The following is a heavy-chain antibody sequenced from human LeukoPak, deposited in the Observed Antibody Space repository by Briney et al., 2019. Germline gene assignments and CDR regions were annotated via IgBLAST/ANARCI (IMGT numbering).Heavy chain of an antibody. Sequence: SGGSLRLSCAASGFTFSSYSMNWVRRAPGKGLEWVSSISSSSNYIYYADSVKGRFTISRDNAKNSLYLQMNSLRAEDTAVYYCARDHLYYEISGPRFDYWGQGTRVTVSS. J-gene: IGHJ4*02. CDR2: ISSSSNYI. V-gene: IGHV3-21*01. CDR3: ARDHLYYEISGPRFDY. CDR1: GFTFSSYS. D-gene: IGHD3-16*01.